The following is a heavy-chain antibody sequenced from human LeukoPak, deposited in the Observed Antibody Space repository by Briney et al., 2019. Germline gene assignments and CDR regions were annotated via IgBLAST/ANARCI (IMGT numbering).Heavy chain of an antibody. V-gene: IGHV1-69*04. CDR2: IIPSFNRA. J-gene: IGHJ3*01. Sequence: ASVKISCKSSGGPFDNYAINWVRQAPGQGLEWMGRIIPSFNRANYAQIRVTITADKSTATAYMELSGLRYEDTAVYYCARRTDRVDDAFDVWGQGTMVTVSS. CDR3: ARRTDRVDDAFDV. D-gene: IGHD3/OR15-3a*01. CDR1: GGPFDNYA.